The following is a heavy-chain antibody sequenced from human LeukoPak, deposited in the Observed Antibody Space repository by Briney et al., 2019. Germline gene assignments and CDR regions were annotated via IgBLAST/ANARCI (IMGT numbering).Heavy chain of an antibody. D-gene: IGHD2-21*02. CDR2: ISYDGSNK. CDR1: GFTFSSYW. CDR3: ARDDCDI. J-gene: IGHJ3*02. V-gene: IGHV3-30-3*01. Sequence: GGSLRLSCAASGFTFSSYWMHWVRQAPGKGLEWVAVISYDGSNKYYADSVKGRFTISRDNSKNTLYLQMNSLRAEDTAVYYCARDDCDIWGQGTMVTVSS.